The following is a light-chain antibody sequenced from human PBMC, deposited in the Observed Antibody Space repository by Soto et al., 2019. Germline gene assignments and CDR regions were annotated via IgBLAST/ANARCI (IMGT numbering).Light chain of an antibody. CDR1: QSVAGSY. CDR3: QQYGSAPLT. CDR2: AAS. Sequence: DIVLTQSPGTLSLSPGERATLSCRASQSVAGSYLAWYQHQRGQASRLLIYAASSRATGIPDRFSGTGSGTDFTLTISRLEPEDFALYYCQQYGSAPLTFGGGTKVEIK. J-gene: IGKJ4*01. V-gene: IGKV3-20*01.